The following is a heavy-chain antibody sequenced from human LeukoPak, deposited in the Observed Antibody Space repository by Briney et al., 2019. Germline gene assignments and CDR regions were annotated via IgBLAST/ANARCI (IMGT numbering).Heavy chain of an antibody. CDR3: ARGPTVTKPFDY. J-gene: IGHJ4*02. V-gene: IGHV1-18*04. Sequence: ASVKVSCKASGYTFIEYHLHWVRQAPGQGLEWMGWISAYNGNTNYAQKLQGRVTMTTDTSTSTAYMELRSLRSDDTAVYYCARGPTVTKPFDYWGQGTLVTVSS. D-gene: IGHD4-17*01. CDR2: ISAYNGNT. CDR1: GYTFIEYH.